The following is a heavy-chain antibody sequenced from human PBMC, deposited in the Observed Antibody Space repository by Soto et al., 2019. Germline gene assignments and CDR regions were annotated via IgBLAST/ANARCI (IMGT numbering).Heavy chain of an antibody. J-gene: IGHJ6*02. Sequence: LRLSCAGSGFTYSRYGMHWVRQAPGQGLEWVAVISYDGRNKYYADAVKGRFTISRDNSKNTLYLQMSSLRAEDTAVYYCVKDGSSGWPYYYGLDVWGQGTTVTVSS. V-gene: IGHV3-30*18. D-gene: IGHD6-19*01. CDR1: GFTYSRYG. CDR2: ISYDGRNK. CDR3: VKDGSSGWPYYYGLDV.